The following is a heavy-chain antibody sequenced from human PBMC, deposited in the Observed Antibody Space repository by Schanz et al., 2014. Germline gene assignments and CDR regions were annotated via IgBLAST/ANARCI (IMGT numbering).Heavy chain of an antibody. CDR1: GSTLRSYG. J-gene: IGHJ5*02. Sequence: VQLVESGGGVVQPGRSLRLSCAASGSTLRSYGMHWVCQAPGKGLEWVSSLSGGSSYIFYADSVKGRFTISRDNARYSLYLEMNSLRAEDTAVYYCARGRARQLVHWFDPWGQGTLVTVSS. D-gene: IGHD6-13*01. CDR3: ARGRARQLVHWFDP. V-gene: IGHV3-21*01. CDR2: LSGGSSYI.